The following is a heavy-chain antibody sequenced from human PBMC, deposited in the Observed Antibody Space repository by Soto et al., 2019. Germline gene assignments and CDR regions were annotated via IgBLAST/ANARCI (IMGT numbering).Heavy chain of an antibody. CDR3: ARDELRFLEWPHYYYGMDV. CDR1: GFTFISYW. J-gene: IGHJ6*02. CDR2: INSDGSST. D-gene: IGHD3-3*01. Sequence: GGSLRLSCASSGFTFISYWMHWVRQAPGKGLVWVSRINSDGSSTSYADSVKGRFTISRDNAENTLYLQMNSLRAEDTAVYYCARDELRFLEWPHYYYGMDVWGQGTTVTVSS. V-gene: IGHV3-74*01.